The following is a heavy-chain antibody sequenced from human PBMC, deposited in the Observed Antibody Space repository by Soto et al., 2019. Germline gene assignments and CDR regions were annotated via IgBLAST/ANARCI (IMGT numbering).Heavy chain of an antibody. Sequence: QVQLVQSGAEVKKPGASVKVSCKASGYTFTNHDINWVRQATGQGLEWMGWMNPNSGNVGYAQKFQGRVTMTGNTSISTAYMELSSLRSEDTAVYYCARGYSNYGYYGMDVWGQGTTVTVSS. CDR3: ARGYSNYGYYGMDV. J-gene: IGHJ6*02. V-gene: IGHV1-8*01. CDR2: MNPNSGNV. CDR1: GYTFTNHD. D-gene: IGHD4-4*01.